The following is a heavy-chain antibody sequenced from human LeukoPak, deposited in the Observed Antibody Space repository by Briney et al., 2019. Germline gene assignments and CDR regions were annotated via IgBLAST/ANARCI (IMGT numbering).Heavy chain of an antibody. CDR2: ISGYNGNT. D-gene: IGHD6-19*01. V-gene: IGHV1-18*01. CDR1: GYTFTNYG. CDR3: ARVRSGWYSEDAFDI. J-gene: IGHJ3*02. Sequence: ASVKVSCKASGYTFTNYGITWVRQAPGQGLEWMGWISGYNGNTNYAEKLQGRVTMTTDTSTSTAYMELRSLRSGDTAVYYCARVRSGWYSEDAFDIWGQGTMVTVSS.